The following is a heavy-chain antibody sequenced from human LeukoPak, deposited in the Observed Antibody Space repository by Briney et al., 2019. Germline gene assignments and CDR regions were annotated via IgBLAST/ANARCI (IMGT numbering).Heavy chain of an antibody. D-gene: IGHD1-26*01. CDR2: IHHSGGT. CDR1: GGSISSDDHY. V-gene: IGHV4-30-4*02. Sequence: SETLSLTCTVSGGSISSDDHYWSWIRQPPGKGLEWIGHIHHSGGTYSNPSLKGRVIISIDTSKNQFSLRLNSVTAADTAVYYCARSRAFNSGAFDPWGQGSLVTVSS. CDR3: ARSRAFNSGAFDP. J-gene: IGHJ5*02.